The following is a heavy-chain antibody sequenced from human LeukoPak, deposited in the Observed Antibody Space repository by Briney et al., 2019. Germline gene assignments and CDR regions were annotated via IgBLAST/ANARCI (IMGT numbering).Heavy chain of an antibody. Sequence: ASVKVSCKASGYTFTSYYMHWVRQAPGQGLEWMGGIIPIFGTANYAQKFQGRVTITADKSTSTAYMELSSLRSEDTAVYYCASGTTVNWFDPWGQGTLVTVSS. CDR3: ASGTTVNWFDP. CDR1: GYTFTSYY. D-gene: IGHD1-1*01. J-gene: IGHJ5*02. CDR2: IIPIFGTA. V-gene: IGHV1-69*06.